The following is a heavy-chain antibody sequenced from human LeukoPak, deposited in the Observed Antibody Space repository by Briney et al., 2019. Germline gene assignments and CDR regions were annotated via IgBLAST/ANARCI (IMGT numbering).Heavy chain of an antibody. J-gene: IGHJ4*02. V-gene: IGHV4-30-4*01. CDR1: GGSISSGDYY. CDR3: ARNLGYCSSTSCYPANFDY. D-gene: IGHD2-2*01. CDR2: IYYSGST. Sequence: SETLSLTCTVSGGSISSGDYYWSWIRQPPGKGLERIGYIYYSGSTYYNPSLKSRVTISVDTSKNQFSLKLSSVTAADTAVYYCARNLGYCSSTSCYPANFDYWGQGTLVTVSS.